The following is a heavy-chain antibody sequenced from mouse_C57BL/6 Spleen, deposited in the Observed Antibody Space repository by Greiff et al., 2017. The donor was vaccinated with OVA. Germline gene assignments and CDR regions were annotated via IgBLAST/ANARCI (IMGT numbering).Heavy chain of an antibody. CDR3: ARRDYDWNAMDY. CDR1: GYTFTSYW. Sequence: QVQLQQPGAELVRPGTSVKLSCKASGYTFTSYWMHWVKQRPGQGLEWIGVIDPSDSYTNYNQKFKGKATLTVDTSSSTAYMQRSSLTSEDSAVYYCARRDYDWNAMDYWGQGTSVTVSS. CDR2: IDPSDSYT. D-gene: IGHD2-4*01. V-gene: IGHV1-59*01. J-gene: IGHJ4*01.